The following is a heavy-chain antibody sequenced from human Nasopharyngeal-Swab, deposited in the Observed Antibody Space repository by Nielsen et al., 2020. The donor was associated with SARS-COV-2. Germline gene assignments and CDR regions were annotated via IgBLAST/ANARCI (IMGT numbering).Heavy chain of an antibody. CDR3: ARDPYSSNAFDI. Sequence: WILQPPGKGLEWVSSISSSSSYIYYADSVKGRFTISRDNAKNSLYLQMNSLRAEDTAVYYCARDPYSSNAFDIWGQGTMVTVSS. CDR2: ISSSSSYI. V-gene: IGHV3-21*01. J-gene: IGHJ3*02. D-gene: IGHD6-13*01.